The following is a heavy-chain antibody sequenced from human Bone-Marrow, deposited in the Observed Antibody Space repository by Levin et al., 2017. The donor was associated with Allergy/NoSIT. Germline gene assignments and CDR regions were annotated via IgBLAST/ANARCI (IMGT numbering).Heavy chain of an antibody. D-gene: IGHD3-10*01. Sequence: GESLKISCAASGFTFSSYAMSWVRQAPGKGLEWVSAISGSGGSTYYADSVKGRFTISRDNSKNTLYLQMNSLRAEDTAVYYCAKDGLKRGVQGVRYYFDYWGQGTLVTVSS. CDR2: ISGSGGST. J-gene: IGHJ4*02. V-gene: IGHV3-23*01. CDR3: AKDGLKRGVQGVRYYFDY. CDR1: GFTFSSYA.